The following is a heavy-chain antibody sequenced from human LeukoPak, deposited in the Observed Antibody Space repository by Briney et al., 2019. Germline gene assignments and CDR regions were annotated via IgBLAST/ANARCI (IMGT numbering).Heavy chain of an antibody. Sequence: SETLSLTCTVSGGSITSSSYYWGWIRQPLGKGLEWIGSIYYSGSTYYNPSLKSRVTISVDTSNNQFSLKLSSVTAADTAVYYCARDYYDILTGYFNWFDPWGQGTLVTVSS. J-gene: IGHJ5*02. D-gene: IGHD3-9*01. CDR3: ARDYYDILTGYFNWFDP. CDR1: GGSITSSSYY. CDR2: IYYSGST. V-gene: IGHV4-39*07.